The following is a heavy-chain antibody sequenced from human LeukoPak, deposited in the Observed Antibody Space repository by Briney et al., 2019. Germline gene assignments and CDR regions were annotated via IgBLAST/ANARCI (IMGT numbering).Heavy chain of an antibody. CDR2: ISYDGSNK. J-gene: IGHJ6*02. CDR3: ARDRLGCGGDCYLNYYYYYGMDV. V-gene: IGHV3-30*04. Sequence: GGSLRLSCAASGFTFSSYAMHWVRQAPGKGLEWVAVISYDGSNKYYADSVKGRFTISRDNSKNTLYLQMNSLRAEDTAVYYCARDRLGCGGDCYLNYYYYYGMDVWGQGTTVTVSS. D-gene: IGHD2-21*02. CDR1: GFTFSSYA.